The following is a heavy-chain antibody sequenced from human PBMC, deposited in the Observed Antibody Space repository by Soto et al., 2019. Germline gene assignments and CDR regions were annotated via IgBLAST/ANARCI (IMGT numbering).Heavy chain of an antibody. J-gene: IGHJ3*02. CDR3: AKCRPTSGWLGMAAFEI. D-gene: IGHD6-19*01. CDR2: ISGSGGST. V-gene: IGHV3-23*01. CDR1: GFTFRSYA. Sequence: RRSLRLSCAASGFTFRSYAMNWVRQAPGKGLEWVSTISGSGGSTYYADSVKGRFTISRDNSKNTLYVQMNSLRAEDTAIYYCAKCRPTSGWLGMAAFEIWGQGTVVTVSS.